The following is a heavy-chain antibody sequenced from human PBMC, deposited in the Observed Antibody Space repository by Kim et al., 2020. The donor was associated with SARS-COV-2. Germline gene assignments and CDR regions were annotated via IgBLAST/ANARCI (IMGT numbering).Heavy chain of an antibody. CDR3: AKHIVVVTAILADYGMDV. Sequence: LSLTCAASGFTFSSYAMSWVRQAPGKGLEWVSAISGSGGSTYYADSVKGRFTISRDNSKNTLYLQMNSLRAEDTAVYYCAKHIVVVTAILADYGMDVWGQGTTVTVSS. CDR2: ISGSGGST. D-gene: IGHD2-21*02. V-gene: IGHV3-23*01. CDR1: GFTFSSYA. J-gene: IGHJ6*02.